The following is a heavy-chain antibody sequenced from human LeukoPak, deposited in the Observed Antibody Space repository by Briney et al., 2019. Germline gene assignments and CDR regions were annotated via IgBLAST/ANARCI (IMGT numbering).Heavy chain of an antibody. Sequence: SETLSLTCTVSGGSISSYYWSWIRQPPGKGLEWIGYIYYSGSTNYNPSLKSRVTISVDTSKNQFSLKLSSVTAADTAVYYCARVTFKGYDSSGISYYFDYWGQGTLVTVSS. CDR1: GGSISSYY. J-gene: IGHJ4*02. CDR2: IYYSGST. V-gene: IGHV4-59*01. CDR3: ARVTFKGYDSSGISYYFDY. D-gene: IGHD3-22*01.